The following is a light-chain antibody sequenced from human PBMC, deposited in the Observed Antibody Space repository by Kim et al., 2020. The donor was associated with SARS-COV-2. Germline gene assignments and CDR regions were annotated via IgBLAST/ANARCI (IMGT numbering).Light chain of an antibody. CDR2: DAS. Sequence: EIVLTQSPAPLSLSPGARATLSCRASQSVSSYLAWYQQKPGQAPRLLIYDASNRATGIPARFSGSGSGTDFTLTISSLEPEDFAVYYCHQRSNRPPLTFGGGTKVDIK. J-gene: IGKJ4*01. CDR3: HQRSNRPPLT. V-gene: IGKV3-11*01. CDR1: QSVSSY.